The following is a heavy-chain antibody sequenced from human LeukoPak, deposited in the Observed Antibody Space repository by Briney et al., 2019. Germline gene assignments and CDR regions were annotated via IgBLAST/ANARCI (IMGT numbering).Heavy chain of an antibody. Sequence: PSETLSLTCTVSGGSISSYYWSWLRQPPGKGLEWIGNIYYSGSTNYNPSLKSRVTISVDTSKNQFSLKLSSVTAADTAVYYCTRGSIAYYYMDVWGKGTTVTISS. J-gene: IGHJ6*03. CDR3: TRGSIAYYYMDV. D-gene: IGHD3-22*01. CDR2: IYYSGST. V-gene: IGHV4-59*01. CDR1: GGSISSYY.